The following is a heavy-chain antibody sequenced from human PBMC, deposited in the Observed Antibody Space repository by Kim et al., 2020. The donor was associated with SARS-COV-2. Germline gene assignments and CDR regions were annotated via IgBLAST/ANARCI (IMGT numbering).Heavy chain of an antibody. D-gene: IGHD3-10*01. Sequence: GGSLRLSCAASGFTFSSYGMHWVRQAPGKGLEWVAVISYDGSNKYYADSVKGRVTISRDNSKNTLYLQMNSLRVEDTAVYYCAKDADPLLLWFVESFDYWGQGPLVTVSS. CDR2: ISYDGSNK. CDR1: GFTFSSYG. CDR3: AKDADPLLLWFVESFDY. J-gene: IGHJ4*02. V-gene: IGHV3-30*18.